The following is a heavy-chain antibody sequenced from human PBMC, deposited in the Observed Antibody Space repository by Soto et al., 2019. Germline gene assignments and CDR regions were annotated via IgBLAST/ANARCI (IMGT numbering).Heavy chain of an antibody. V-gene: IGHV3-11*05. CDR3: ALHGGSWATINGVEY. CDR1: GFTFSDYY. D-gene: IGHD5-12*01. Sequence: QVQLVESGGGLVKPGGSLRLSCAASGFTFSDYYMSWIRQAPGKGLEWVSYISGTGTSTNYADSVKGRFTISRDNAKNSLYLQMNSLRGEDTAVHYCALHGGSWATINGVEYWGQGTLVTVSS. CDR2: ISGTGTST. J-gene: IGHJ4*02.